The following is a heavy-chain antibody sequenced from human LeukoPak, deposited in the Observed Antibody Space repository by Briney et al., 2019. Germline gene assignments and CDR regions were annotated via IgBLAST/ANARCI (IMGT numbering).Heavy chain of an antibody. D-gene: IGHD6-19*01. V-gene: IGHV1-8*01. CDR2: MNPNSGKT. CDR1: GYTFTTYD. J-gene: IGHJ5*02. Sequence: ASVKVSCKASGYTFTTYDINWVRQATGQGLEWMGWMNPNSGKTGYAQKLQGRVTMTRNTSISTAYMELSGLRSDDTAVYYCARGRGSGHKENWFDPWGQGTLVTVSS. CDR3: ARGRGSGHKENWFDP.